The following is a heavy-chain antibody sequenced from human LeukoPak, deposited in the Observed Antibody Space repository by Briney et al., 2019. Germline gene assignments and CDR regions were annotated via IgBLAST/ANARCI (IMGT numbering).Heavy chain of an antibody. D-gene: IGHD3-16*01. V-gene: IGHV3-23*01. CDR2: ISGSGGST. CDR1: GFTFSSYA. Sequence: GGSLRLSCAASGFTFSSYAMSWVRLAPGKGLEWVSAISGSGGSTYYADSVKGRFTISRDNSRDTLYLQMNSLRAEDTAVYYCAKGYYDYVWGSYYFDYWGQGTLVTVSS. CDR3: AKGYYDYVWGSYYFDY. J-gene: IGHJ4*02.